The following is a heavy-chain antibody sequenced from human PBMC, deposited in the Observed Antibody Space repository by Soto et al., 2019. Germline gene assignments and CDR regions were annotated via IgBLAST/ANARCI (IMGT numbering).Heavy chain of an antibody. Sequence: SETLSLPCTVSGGSISSGGYDWSWIRQHPGKGLEWIGYIYYSGSTYYNPSLKSRVTISVDTSKNQFSLKLSSVTAADTAVYYCARTLYPHYDSSGYYYWGQGTLVTVSS. CDR3: ARTLYPHYDSSGYYY. CDR2: IYYSGST. D-gene: IGHD3-22*01. J-gene: IGHJ4*02. CDR1: GGSISSGGYD. V-gene: IGHV4-31*02.